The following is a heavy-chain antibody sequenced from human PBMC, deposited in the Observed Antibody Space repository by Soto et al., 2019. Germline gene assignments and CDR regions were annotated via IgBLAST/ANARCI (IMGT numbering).Heavy chain of an antibody. CDR1: GYTFTDYY. D-gene: IGHD2-2*01. V-gene: IGHV1-2*02. CDR3: ARSCSSRYFYNKYAMDV. J-gene: IGHJ6*01. CDR2: INPTGGGT. Sequence: GASVKVSCKASGYTFTDYYIHWVRQAPGQGLEWMGWINPTGGGTNYAQKFRGRVTMTRDTSTSTAYLELSRLTSDDTAVFYCARSCSSRYFYNKYAMDVWGQGTTVTVSS.